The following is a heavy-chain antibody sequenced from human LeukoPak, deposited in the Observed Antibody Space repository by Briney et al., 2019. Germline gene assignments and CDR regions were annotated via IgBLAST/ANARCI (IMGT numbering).Heavy chain of an antibody. CDR2: ISGSGGST. CDR3: AKDGGVWFGESNDY. V-gene: IGHV3-23*01. CDR1: GLTFDDYG. Sequence: GGSLRLSCAASGLTFDDYGMSWVRQAPGKGLEWVSAISGSGGSTYYADSVKGRFTISRDNSKNTLYLQMNSLRVEDTAVYYCAKDGGVWFGESNDYWGQGTLVTVSS. J-gene: IGHJ4*02. D-gene: IGHD3-10*01.